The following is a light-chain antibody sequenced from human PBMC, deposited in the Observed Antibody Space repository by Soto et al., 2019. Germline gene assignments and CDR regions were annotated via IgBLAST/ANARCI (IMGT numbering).Light chain of an antibody. CDR1: QSISIW. Sequence: DIPMTQSPSTLSASVGDRVTITCRARQSISIWLAWYQQKPGKAPKLLIYKASTLKSGVPSRFSGSGSGTEFTLTISSLQPDDFATYYCQHYNSYSEAFGQGTKVDIK. V-gene: IGKV1-5*03. CDR3: QHYNSYSEA. J-gene: IGKJ1*01. CDR2: KAS.